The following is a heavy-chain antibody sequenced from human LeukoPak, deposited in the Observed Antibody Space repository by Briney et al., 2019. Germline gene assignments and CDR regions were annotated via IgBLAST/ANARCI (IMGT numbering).Heavy chain of an antibody. D-gene: IGHD4-17*01. J-gene: IGHJ6*02. V-gene: IGHV4-34*01. CDR2: INHSGST. CDR1: GGSFNGYY. Sequence: SETLSLTCAVYGGSFNGYYWSWIRQPPGKGLEWIGEINHSGSTNYNPSLKSRATISVDTSKNQFYLKLSSVTAADTAVYYCARRHSTTTTRGGYYYGMDVWGQGTTVTVSS. CDR3: ARRHSTTTTRGGYYYGMDV.